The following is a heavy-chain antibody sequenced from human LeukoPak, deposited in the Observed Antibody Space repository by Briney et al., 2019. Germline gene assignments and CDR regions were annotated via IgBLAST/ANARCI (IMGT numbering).Heavy chain of an antibody. V-gene: IGHV3-30*03. J-gene: IGHJ4*02. CDR1: GFTLSSHG. CDR3: ARDRAWDYLDS. Sequence: GGSLRLSCVVSGFTLSSHGMHWVRQAPGKGLEWVAVISSDGGKKSYADSVKGRFTISRDNSKNTLYLQMDSLRVEGTAIYYCARDRAWDYLDSWDQGPLVTVSS. CDR2: ISSDGGKK. D-gene: IGHD1-26*01.